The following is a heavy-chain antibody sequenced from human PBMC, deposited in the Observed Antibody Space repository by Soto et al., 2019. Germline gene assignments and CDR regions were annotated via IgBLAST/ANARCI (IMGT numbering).Heavy chain of an antibody. CDR2: IIPIFGTA. D-gene: IGHD3-22*01. CDR3: AIGHDSSGEVDY. CDR1: GGTFSSYA. V-gene: IGHV1-69*01. J-gene: IGHJ4*02. Sequence: QVQLVQSGAEVKKPWSSVKVSCQASGGTFSSYAISWVRQAPGQGLEWMGGIIPIFGTANYAQKFQGRVTITVDESTSTAYQELSSLRSEDTAVYYCAIGHDSSGEVDYWGQGTLVTVSS.